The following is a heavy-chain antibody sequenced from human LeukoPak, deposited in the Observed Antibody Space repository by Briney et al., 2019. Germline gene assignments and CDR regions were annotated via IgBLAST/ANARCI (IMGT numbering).Heavy chain of an antibody. Sequence: PGGSLRLSCAASGFTFSSYWMSWVRQAPGKGLEWVSGISGSGGSTYYADSVKGRFTISRDISKNTLYLQMSSLRAEDTAIYYCAKDTFGGLIVLGYWGQGTLVTVSS. CDR3: AKDTFGGLIVLGY. V-gene: IGHV3-23*01. CDR2: ISGSGGST. J-gene: IGHJ4*02. CDR1: GFTFSSYW. D-gene: IGHD3-16*02.